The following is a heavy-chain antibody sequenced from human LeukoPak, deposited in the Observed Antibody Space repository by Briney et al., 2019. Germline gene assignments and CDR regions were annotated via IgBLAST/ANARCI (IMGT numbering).Heavy chain of an antibody. CDR2: IYYSGST. CDR3: ARQPSSWFTSFDS. V-gene: IGHV4-59*01. J-gene: IGHJ4*02. D-gene: IGHD6-13*01. Sequence: SETLSLTCTVSGGSLSRYFWSWIRQPPGKGLELIADIYYSGSTNYNPSLKSRVTISVDTSTNQFSLKLSSVTAADTAVYYCARQPSSWFTSFDSWGQGTLVTVSS. CDR1: GGSLSRYF.